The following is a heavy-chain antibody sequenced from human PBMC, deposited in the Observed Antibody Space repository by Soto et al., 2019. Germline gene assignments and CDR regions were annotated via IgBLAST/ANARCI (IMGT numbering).Heavy chain of an antibody. Sequence: QVQLVQSGAEVKKPGSSVKVSCKAFGGTFSTYAVSGVRQAPGQGLEWVGGIIPSTGSTNHAKKFQGRATITAGASTPAVEMHLTSRRSDDAAVYCGARGGTSSDDWGQGTLVNVSS. CDR1: GGTFSTYA. CDR3: ARGGTSSDD. D-gene: IGHD2-2*01. CDR2: IIPSTGST. V-gene: IGHV1-69*12. J-gene: IGHJ4*02.